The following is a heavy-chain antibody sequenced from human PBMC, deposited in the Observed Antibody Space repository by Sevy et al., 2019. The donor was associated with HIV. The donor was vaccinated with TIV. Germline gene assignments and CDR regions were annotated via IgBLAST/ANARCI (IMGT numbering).Heavy chain of an antibody. J-gene: IGHJ2*01. V-gene: IGHV4-61*01. CDR3: ARDGASLGSPPNWYFDL. CDR2: IYHSGST. Sequence: SETLSLTCTVSGGSVSSGSYSWSWIRQPPGKGLEWIGFIYHSGSTKYNPSLKSRVTMSVDTSKTQFSLNLSSVTAADTAVYYCARDGASLGSPPNWYFDLWGRGTLVTVSS. CDR1: GGSVSSGSYS. D-gene: IGHD2-15*01.